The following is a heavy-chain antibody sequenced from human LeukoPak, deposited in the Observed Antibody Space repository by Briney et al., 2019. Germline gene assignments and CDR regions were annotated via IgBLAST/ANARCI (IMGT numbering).Heavy chain of an antibody. V-gene: IGHV3-48*03. CDR2: ISSSGSTI. CDR3: ASVSSIAGRPLGY. CDR1: GFTFSSYE. J-gene: IGHJ4*02. Sequence: GGSLRLSCAASGFTFSSYEMNSVRQAPGKGLEWVSYISSSGSTIYCADSVKGRFTISRDNAKNSLYLQMNSLRAEDTAVYYCASVSSIAGRPLGYWGQGTLVTVSS. D-gene: IGHD6-6*01.